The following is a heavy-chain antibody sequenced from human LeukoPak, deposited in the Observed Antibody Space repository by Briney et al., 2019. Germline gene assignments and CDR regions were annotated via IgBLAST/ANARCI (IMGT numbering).Heavy chain of an antibody. J-gene: IGHJ4*02. D-gene: IGHD3-16*01. V-gene: IGHV3-23*01. CDR1: RFRFGAFA. CDR3: ARGLLGGGRPADF. Sequence: GGSLRLSCAASRFRFGAFALNWVRQAPGGGLEWLSSITSRGITTNYADSVKGRFTISRDNSKNTLFLQMDSLRDEDTAIYYCARGLLGGGRPADFWGQGTLVTVSS. CDR2: ITSRGITT.